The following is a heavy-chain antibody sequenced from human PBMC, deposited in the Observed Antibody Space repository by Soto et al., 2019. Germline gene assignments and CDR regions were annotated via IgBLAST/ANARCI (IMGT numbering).Heavy chain of an antibody. D-gene: IGHD3-22*01. Sequence: GGSLRLSCTASGFTFGDYAMSWVRQAPGKGLEWVGFIRSKAYGGTTEYAASVKGRFTISRDDAKSIAYLQMNSLKTEDTAVYYCTREQYYDSRSSDYWGQGTLVTVSS. V-gene: IGHV3-49*04. CDR2: IRSKAYGGTT. CDR1: GFTFGDYA. J-gene: IGHJ4*02. CDR3: TREQYYDSRSSDY.